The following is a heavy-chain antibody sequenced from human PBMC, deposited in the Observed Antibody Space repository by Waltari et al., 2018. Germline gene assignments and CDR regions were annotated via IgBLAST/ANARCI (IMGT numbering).Heavy chain of an antibody. CDR2: ISWNSGSI. V-gene: IGHV3-9*01. CDR3: AKGLYSSGWDFDY. CDR1: GFTFDDYA. J-gene: IGHJ4*02. Sequence: EVQLVESGGGLVQPGRSLRLSCAASGFTFDDYAIPWVRQATGKGMECVSGISWNSGSIGYADSVKGRFTISRDNAKNSLYLQMNSLRAEDTALYYCAKGLYSSGWDFDYWGQGTLVTVSS. D-gene: IGHD6-19*01.